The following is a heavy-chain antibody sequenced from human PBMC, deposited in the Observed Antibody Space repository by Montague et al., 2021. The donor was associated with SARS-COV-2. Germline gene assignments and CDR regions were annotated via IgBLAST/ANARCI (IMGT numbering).Heavy chain of an antibody. CDR1: GGSFNGYY. Sequence: SETLSLTCAVSGGSFNGYYWGWICRPHGKGLEWVGEINHRGSPTYNPSLKIRVTISAYTSKNTFSLCLTSVTAAATDTYFCASGREDFFMTVVVVTAATYYFDPWGQGTLVTVAS. J-gene: IGHJ4*01. CDR3: ASGREDFFMTVVVVTAATYYFDP. V-gene: IGHV4-34*01. CDR2: INHRGSP. D-gene: IGHD2-21*02.